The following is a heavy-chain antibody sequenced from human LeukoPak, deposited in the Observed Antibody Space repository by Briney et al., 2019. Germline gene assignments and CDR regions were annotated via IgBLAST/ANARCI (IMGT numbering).Heavy chain of an antibody. J-gene: IGHJ6*02. CDR1: GYTFTGYY. CDR3: ARERGIVVVVMDV. D-gene: IGHD2-21*01. Sequence: GASVKVSCKASGYTFTGYYMHWVRQAPGQGLEWMGRIIPILGIANYAQKFQGRVTITADKSTSTAYMELSSLRSEDTAVYYCARERGIVVVVMDVWGQGTTVTVSS. V-gene: IGHV1-69*04. CDR2: IIPILGIA.